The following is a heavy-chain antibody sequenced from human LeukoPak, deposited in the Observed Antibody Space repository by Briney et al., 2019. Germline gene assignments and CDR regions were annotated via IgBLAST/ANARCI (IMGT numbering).Heavy chain of an antibody. CDR3: ARDLNENWFDP. J-gene: IGHJ5*02. CDR2: ISSSGSTI. V-gene: IGHV3-48*03. CDR1: GFTFSSYE. Sequence: GGSLRLSCAASGFTFSSYEMNWVRQAPGKGLEWVSYISSSGSTIYYADSVKGRFTISRDNAKNSLYLQMNSLRAEDTAVYYCARDLNENWFDPWGQGTLVTVSS.